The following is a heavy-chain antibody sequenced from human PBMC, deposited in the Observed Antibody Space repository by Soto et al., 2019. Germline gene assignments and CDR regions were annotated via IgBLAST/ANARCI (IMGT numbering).Heavy chain of an antibody. CDR2: INPSDDAT. Sequence: GASVKVSCKASGYTFTRYYMHWVRQAPGQGLEWMGIINPSDDATSYAEKFQGRLTMTKDTSTSTVYMEMSSLRSEDTAVYYCARDLTREGDYYDRSCYYLDYWGQGTLVTVSS. J-gene: IGHJ4*02. CDR1: GYTFTRYY. V-gene: IGHV1-46*01. D-gene: IGHD3-22*01. CDR3: ARDLTREGDYYDRSCYYLDY.